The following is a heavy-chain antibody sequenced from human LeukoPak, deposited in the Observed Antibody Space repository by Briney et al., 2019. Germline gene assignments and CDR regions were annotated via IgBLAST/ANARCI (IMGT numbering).Heavy chain of an antibody. V-gene: IGHV3-30*01. J-gene: IGHJ4*02. CDR2: ISYDGSNK. Sequence: HPGRSLRLSCAASGFTFSSYAMHWVRQAPGKGLEWVAVISYDGSNKYYADSVKGRFTISRDNSKNTLYLQKNSLRAEDTAVYYCARDVCSSTSCYFFDYWGQGTLVTVSS. D-gene: IGHD2-2*01. CDR3: ARDVCSSTSCYFFDY. CDR1: GFTFSSYA.